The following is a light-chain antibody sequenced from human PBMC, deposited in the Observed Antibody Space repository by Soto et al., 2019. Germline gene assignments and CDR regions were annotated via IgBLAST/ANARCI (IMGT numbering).Light chain of an antibody. CDR2: EVS. CDR1: SSDVGGYNY. Sequence: SALTQPASVSGSPGQSITISCTGTSSDVGGYNYVSWYQQHPGKAPKVIIFEVSNRPSGVSNRFSGSKSGNTASLIISGLQAEDEADYYCSSYTSTSTLYVFGTGTKVTVL. V-gene: IGLV2-14*01. J-gene: IGLJ1*01. CDR3: SSYTSTSTLYV.